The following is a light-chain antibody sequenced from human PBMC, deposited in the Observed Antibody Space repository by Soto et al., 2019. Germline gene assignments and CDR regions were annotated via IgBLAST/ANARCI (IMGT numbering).Light chain of an antibody. V-gene: IGKV1-27*01. CDR2: TAS. CDR3: QKYNSAPLT. Sequence: IQMTQSPSSLSASVGDRVTITCRASQVISNYLAWYQRKPGQVPKLLIYTASTLQPGVPSRFSGSGYGTEFTLTINSLQPDDVATYYCQKYNSAPLTFGGGTKVEI. J-gene: IGKJ4*01. CDR1: QVISNY.